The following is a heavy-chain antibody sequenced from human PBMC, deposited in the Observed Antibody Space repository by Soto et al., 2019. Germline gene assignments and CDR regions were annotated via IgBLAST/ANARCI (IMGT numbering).Heavy chain of an antibody. Sequence: QVQLQESGPGLVKPSGTLSLTCDVSGGSISSSNWWSWVRQSPGKGLKWIGEIYHSGNANYDPSLRSRLTISVDTSKNQFSLKLTSVTASDTAVYYCARLRRTPNDAFDIWGPGTMVTVSS. V-gene: IGHV4-4*02. CDR3: ARLRRTPNDAFDI. CDR1: GGSISSSNW. CDR2: IYHSGNA. J-gene: IGHJ3*02.